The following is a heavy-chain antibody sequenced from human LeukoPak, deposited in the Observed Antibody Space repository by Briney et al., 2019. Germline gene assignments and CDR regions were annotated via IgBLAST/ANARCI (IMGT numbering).Heavy chain of an antibody. J-gene: IGHJ4*02. CDR1: GGSFSGYY. Sequence: SETLSLTCAVYGGSFSGYYWSWFRQPPGKGLEWIGEINHSGSTNYNPSLKSRVTISVDTSKNQFSLRLSSVTAADTAVYYCARVSGYDWESFYDYWGQGTLVTVSS. CDR3: ARVSGYDWESFYDY. D-gene: IGHD5-12*01. V-gene: IGHV4-34*01. CDR2: INHSGST.